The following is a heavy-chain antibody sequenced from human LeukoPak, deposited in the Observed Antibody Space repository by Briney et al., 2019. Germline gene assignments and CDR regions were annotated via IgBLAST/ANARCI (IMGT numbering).Heavy chain of an antibody. CDR1: GFTFSSYD. V-gene: IGHV3-13*01. CDR2: IGTAGDT. J-gene: IGHJ4*02. D-gene: IGHD1-26*01. Sequence: GGSLRLSCAASGFTFSSYDMHWVRQATGKGLEWVSAIGTAGDTYYPGSVKGRFTISRENAKNSLYLQMNSLRAGDTAVYYCARDSRIVGATGGSDYWGQGTLVTVSS. CDR3: ARDSRIVGATGGSDY.